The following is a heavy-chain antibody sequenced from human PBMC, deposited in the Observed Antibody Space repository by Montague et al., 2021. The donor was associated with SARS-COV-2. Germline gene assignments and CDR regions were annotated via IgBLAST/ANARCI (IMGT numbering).Heavy chain of an antibody. D-gene: IGHD3-3*01. J-gene: IGHJ4*02. CDR3: AKDSGSGYAD. CDR1: GFTFSTYW. Sequence: SLRLSCAASGFTFSTYWMHWVRQVPGKGLVWVSRISNGGTTTDYADSVKGRFTISRDNSKNTLYLQMNSLRAEDTAVYYCAKDSGSGYADWGQGTLVTVSS. V-gene: IGHV3-74*01. CDR2: ISNGGTTT.